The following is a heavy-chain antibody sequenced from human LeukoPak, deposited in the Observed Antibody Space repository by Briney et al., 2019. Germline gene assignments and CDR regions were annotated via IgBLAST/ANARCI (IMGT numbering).Heavy chain of an antibody. CDR1: GFPFTDFG. CDR3: AREDTAMANGY. J-gene: IGHJ4*02. Sequence: GGSLRLSCAASGFPFTDFGLSWVRQPPGKGLEWVSSFSGSGGRTDYADSVKGRFTISRDYSRNTLHLQTNSLRAEDTAVYYCAREDTAMANGYWSQGTLVTVSS. CDR2: FSGSGGRT. V-gene: IGHV3-23*01. D-gene: IGHD5-18*01.